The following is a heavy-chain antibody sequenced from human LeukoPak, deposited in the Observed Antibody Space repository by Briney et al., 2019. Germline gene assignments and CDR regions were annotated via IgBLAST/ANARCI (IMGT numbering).Heavy chain of an antibody. Sequence: GGSLRLSCAAYGFTFSSYSMNWVRQAPGKGLEWVSYASGNKIHYADSVKGRFTISRDSARNSLYLQMSSLRDEDTAVYFCARDSGHAFDIWGQGTMVTVSS. V-gene: IGHV3-48*02. J-gene: IGHJ3*02. CDR1: GFTFSSYS. D-gene: IGHD2-15*01. CDR3: ARDSGHAFDI. CDR2: ASGNKI.